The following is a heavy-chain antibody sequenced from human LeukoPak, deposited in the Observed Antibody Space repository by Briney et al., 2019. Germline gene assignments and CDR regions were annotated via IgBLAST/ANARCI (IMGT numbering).Heavy chain of an antibody. D-gene: IGHD5-18*01. J-gene: IGHJ4*02. CDR1: GFTFDDYA. CDR2: ISWNSGSI. V-gene: IGHV3-9*01. Sequence: GGSLRLSCAASGFTFDDYAMHWVRQAPGKGLEWVSGISWNSGSIGYADSVKGRFTISRDNAKNSLYLQMNSLRAEDTAVYYCARDSEYSYGLADYWGQGTLVTVSS. CDR3: ARDSEYSYGLADY.